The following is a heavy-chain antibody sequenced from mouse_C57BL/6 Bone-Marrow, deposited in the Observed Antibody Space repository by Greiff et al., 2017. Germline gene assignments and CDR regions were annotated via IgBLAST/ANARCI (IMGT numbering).Heavy chain of an antibody. D-gene: IGHD2-4*01. CDR3: ARDVGLRGAMDY. CDR1: GFTFSSYA. J-gene: IGHJ4*01. Sequence: EVMLVESGGGLVKPGGSLKLSCAASGFTFSSYAMSWVRQTPEKRLEWVATISDGGSYTYYPDNVKGRFTISRDNAKNNLYLQMSHLKSEDTAMYYCARDVGLRGAMDYWGQGTSVTVSS. CDR2: ISDGGSYT. V-gene: IGHV5-4*01.